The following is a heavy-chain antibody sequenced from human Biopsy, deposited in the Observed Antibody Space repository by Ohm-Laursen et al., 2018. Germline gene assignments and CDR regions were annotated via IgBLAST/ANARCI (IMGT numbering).Heavy chain of an antibody. CDR2: IKRDGSQS. D-gene: IGHD2/OR15-2a*01. Sequence: SLRLSCSASGFTFSTYWMTWVRQAPGKGLEWVANIKRDGSQSNHADSVKGRFTISRDNAKNSLYLQMNSLIAEDTAVYYCTRDTTYYAGTTYYDALDVWGQGTTVTVSS. CDR1: GFTFSTYW. V-gene: IGHV3-7*01. CDR3: TRDTTYYAGTTYYDALDV. J-gene: IGHJ3*01.